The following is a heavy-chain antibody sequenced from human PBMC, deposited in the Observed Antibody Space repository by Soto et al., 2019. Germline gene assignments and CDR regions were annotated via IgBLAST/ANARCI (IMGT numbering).Heavy chain of an antibody. Sequence: EVQLLESGGGLVQPGRSLRLSCGASGCTFSSYAMKWVRQAPGKGLEWVSLIGESGTPTYYADSVKGRFTISRDNSGNTLFLEMYSLRAEDTAVYYCARYIPGVRYYGMDVWGQGTTVTVSS. CDR1: GCTFSSYA. V-gene: IGHV3-23*01. J-gene: IGHJ6*02. D-gene: IGHD2-2*01. CDR2: IGESGTPT. CDR3: ARYIPGVRYYGMDV.